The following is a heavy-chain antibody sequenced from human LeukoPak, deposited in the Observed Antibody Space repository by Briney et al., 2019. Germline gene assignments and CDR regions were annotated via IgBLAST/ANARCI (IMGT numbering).Heavy chain of an antibody. V-gene: IGHV3-21*01. CDR2: ISSSSGYI. Sequence: GGSLRLSCAASGFTFSSYNMNWVRQAPGKGLEWVSSISSSSGYIYYADSVRGRFTISRDNAKNSLYLQMNSLRAEDTAVYYCAGPGPSGIAAAGTEMPNYYYYYMDVWGKGTTVTVSS. D-gene: IGHD6-13*01. J-gene: IGHJ6*03. CDR3: AGPGPSGIAAAGTEMPNYYYYYMDV. CDR1: GFTFSSYN.